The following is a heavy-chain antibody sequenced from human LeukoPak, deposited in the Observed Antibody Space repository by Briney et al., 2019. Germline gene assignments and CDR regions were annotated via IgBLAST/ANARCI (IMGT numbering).Heavy chain of an antibody. J-gene: IGHJ3*02. Sequence: GGSLTLSCAASGFTFINYALSWVRQVPGKGPEWVSCVSGTGHYKHYADSVKGRFTISRDNSKNTLYLQMNSLRAEDTAVYYCARVSPKDAFDIWGQGTMVTVSS. CDR1: GFTFINYA. CDR3: ARVSPKDAFDI. V-gene: IGHV3-23*01. CDR2: VSGTGHYK.